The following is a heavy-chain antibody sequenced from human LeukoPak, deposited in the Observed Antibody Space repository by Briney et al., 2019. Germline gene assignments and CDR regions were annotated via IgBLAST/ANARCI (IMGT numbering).Heavy chain of an antibody. CDR2: MNPNSGNT. CDR1: GYTFTSYD. D-gene: IGHD1-26*01. J-gene: IGHJ4*02. V-gene: IGHV1-8*01. Sequence: ASVKVSCKASGYTFTSYDINWVRQATGQGLEWMGWMNPNSGNTGYAQKFQGRVTMTRDTSTSTVYMELSSLRSEDTAVYYCARAPREWELRKIDYWGQGTLVTVSS. CDR3: ARAPREWELRKIDY.